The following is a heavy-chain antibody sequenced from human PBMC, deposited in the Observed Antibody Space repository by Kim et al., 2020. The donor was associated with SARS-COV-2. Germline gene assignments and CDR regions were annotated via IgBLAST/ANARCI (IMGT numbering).Heavy chain of an antibody. J-gene: IGHJ2*01. V-gene: IGHV3-23*01. CDR3: ARHFHSSGWTFFWYFDL. Sequence: GGSLRLSCEASGFAFSNYAMSWVRQVPGKGLEWVSNIFGSGSNTYHADFVKGRFTISKDNSKNTLYLQMNSLRPEDTAVYYCARHFHSSGWTFFWYFDLWGRGTLVTVSS. D-gene: IGHD6-25*01. CDR1: GFAFSNYA. CDR2: IFGSGSNT.